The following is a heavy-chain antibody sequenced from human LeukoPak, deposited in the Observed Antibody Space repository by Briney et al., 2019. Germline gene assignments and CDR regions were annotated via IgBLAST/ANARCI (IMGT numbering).Heavy chain of an antibody. CDR3: AKGRMYNSSPDAFDI. V-gene: IGHV3-21*04. CDR2: ITYSSNYI. Sequence: TGGSLRLSCAASGFTFSGYSFSWVRQAPGKGLEWVSSITYSSNYIYYADSVKGRFTISRDNYKNTLDLQMNSLRAEDTAVYYCAKGRMYNSSPDAFDIWGQGTMVTVSS. J-gene: IGHJ3*02. D-gene: IGHD6-6*01. CDR1: GFTFSGYS.